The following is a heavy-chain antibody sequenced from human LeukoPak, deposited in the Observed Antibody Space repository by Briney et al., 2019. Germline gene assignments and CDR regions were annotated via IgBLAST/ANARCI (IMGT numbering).Heavy chain of an antibody. J-gene: IGHJ6*03. V-gene: IGHV4-34*01. CDR1: GGSFSGYY. D-gene: IGHD2-2*01. CDR3: ARGVCSSCSSAGPRYYYYYMDV. Sequence: PSETLSLTCAVYGGSFSGYYWSWIRQPPGKGLEWIGEINHSGSTNYNPSLKSRVTISVDTSKNQFSLKLSSVTAADTAVYYCARGVCSSCSSAGPRYYYYYMDVWGKGTTVTVSS. CDR2: INHSGST.